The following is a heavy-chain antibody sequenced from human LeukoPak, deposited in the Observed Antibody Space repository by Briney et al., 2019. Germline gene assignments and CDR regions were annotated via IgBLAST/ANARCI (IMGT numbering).Heavy chain of an antibody. Sequence: PGGSLRLSCAASGFTFSSYGMHWVRQAPGKGLEWVAVISYDGSNKYYADSVKGRFTISRDNSKNTLYLQMNSLRAEDTAVYYCAKGGFDYWGQGTLVTVSS. V-gene: IGHV3-30*18. D-gene: IGHD5-12*01. J-gene: IGHJ4*02. CDR3: AKGGFDY. CDR2: ISYDGSNK. CDR1: GFTFSSYG.